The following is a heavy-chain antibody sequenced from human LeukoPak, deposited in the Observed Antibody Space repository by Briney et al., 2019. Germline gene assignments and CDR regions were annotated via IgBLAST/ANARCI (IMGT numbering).Heavy chain of an antibody. V-gene: IGHV3-30*18. J-gene: IGHJ3*02. CDR2: ISYDGSNK. CDR1: GFTFSTYG. CDR3: VQEGPRGLAFDI. Sequence: PGRSLRLSCAASGFTFSTYGMHWVRQAPGKGLEWVALISYDGSNKYYADSVKGRFTISRDNSKNTLYLQMNSLRAEDTAVYYCVQEGPRGLAFDIWGQGTKVTVSS.